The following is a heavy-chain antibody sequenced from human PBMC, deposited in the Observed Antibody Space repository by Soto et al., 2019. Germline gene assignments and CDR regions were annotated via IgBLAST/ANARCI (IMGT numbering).Heavy chain of an antibody. D-gene: IGHD3-9*01. Sequence: SETLSLTCTVSGDSISSVDHYWNWIRRHPGKGLEWIGYIYYNGGTFYKTALKGRVTISIDTSKNQFSLRLTSLTAADTAVYFCARMPNNDMLTGDYYFDAWGQGTLVTVSS. V-gene: IGHV4-31*03. CDR3: ARMPNNDMLTGDYYFDA. J-gene: IGHJ4*02. CDR1: GDSISSVDHY. CDR2: IYYNGGT.